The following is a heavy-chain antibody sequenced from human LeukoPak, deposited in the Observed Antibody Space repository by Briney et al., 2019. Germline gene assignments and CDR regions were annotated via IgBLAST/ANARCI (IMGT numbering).Heavy chain of an antibody. Sequence: GGTLRLSCAASGFTFRSYGMSWVRQAPGKGLEWVSAISGSGGSTYYADSVKSRFTISRDNSKNTLYLQMNSLRAEDTAVYYCAKGRDTMEDWGQGTLVTVSS. CDR1: GFTFRSYG. J-gene: IGHJ4*02. D-gene: IGHD3-10*01. CDR3: AKGRDTMED. CDR2: ISGSGGST. V-gene: IGHV3-23*01.